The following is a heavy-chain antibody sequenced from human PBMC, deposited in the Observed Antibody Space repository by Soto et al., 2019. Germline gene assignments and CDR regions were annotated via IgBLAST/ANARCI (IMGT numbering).Heavy chain of an antibody. CDR3: VKSRGGNNFDFFD. CDR1: GFTFSSYA. V-gene: IGHV3-64D*06. CDR2: VRGNGDPP. D-gene: IGHD5-12*01. Sequence: GGSLRLSCSASGFTFSSYAMHWVRQAPGKRLEYVSGVRGNGDPPFYADSVTGRFTISRDNSKNTLYLQMSSLSADDTAVYYCVKSRGGNNFDFFDWGQGALVTVSS. J-gene: IGHJ4*02.